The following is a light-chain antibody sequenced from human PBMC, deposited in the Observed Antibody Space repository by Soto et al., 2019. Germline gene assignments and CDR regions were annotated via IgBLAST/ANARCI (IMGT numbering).Light chain of an antibody. V-gene: IGLV2-14*03. J-gene: IGLJ1*01. Sequence: QSALTQPASVSGSPGQSITISCTGTSSDVGAYIFVSWYQQHPGKAPKLMIYDIINRPSGVSNRFSGSKSGNTASLTISGLQAEEEADFYCVSFTTSRSYVFGTGTKVTVL. CDR3: VSFTTSRSYV. CDR2: DII. CDR1: SSDVGAYIF.